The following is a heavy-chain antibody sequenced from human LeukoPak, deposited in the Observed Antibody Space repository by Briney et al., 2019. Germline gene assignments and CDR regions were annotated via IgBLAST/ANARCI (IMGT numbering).Heavy chain of an antibody. CDR1: GFTFSSYA. CDR2: ISGSGGST. Sequence: GGSLRLSCAASGFTFSSYAMSWVRQAPGKGLERVSAISGSGGSTYYADSVKGRFTISRDNSKNTLYLQMNSLRAEDTAVYYCAKDQPEYYYDSSGYWLYWGQGTLVTVSS. V-gene: IGHV3-23*01. D-gene: IGHD3-22*01. J-gene: IGHJ4*02. CDR3: AKDQPEYYYDSSGYWLY.